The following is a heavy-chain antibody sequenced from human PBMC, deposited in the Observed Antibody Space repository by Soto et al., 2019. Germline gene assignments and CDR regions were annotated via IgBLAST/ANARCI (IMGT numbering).Heavy chain of an antibody. Sequence: GGSLRLSCAASGFTFSNYYMSWVRQAPGKGLEWVSYISDSGTTIKYVDSVKGRFTCSRDNAKNLLYLQMNSLRAGDTAVCYCAVGGNPRVWGQGALVTVSS. J-gene: IGHJ4*02. CDR2: ISDSGTTI. V-gene: IGHV3-11*01. CDR1: GFTFSNYY. CDR3: AVGGNPRV. D-gene: IGHD2-15*01.